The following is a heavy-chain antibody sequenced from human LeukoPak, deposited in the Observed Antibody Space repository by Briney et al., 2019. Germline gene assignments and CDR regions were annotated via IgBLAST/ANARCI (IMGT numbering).Heavy chain of an antibody. CDR2: IYTSGST. CDR1: GNSISSGDNY. J-gene: IGHJ6*03. CDR3: ARVTHYYYMDV. Sequence: PSQTLSLTCTVSGNSISSGDNYWSWIRQPAGKGLEWIGRIYTSGSTNYNPSLKSRVTISVDTSKNQFSLKLSSVTAADTAVYYCARVTHYYYMDVWGKGTTVTISS. V-gene: IGHV4-61*02.